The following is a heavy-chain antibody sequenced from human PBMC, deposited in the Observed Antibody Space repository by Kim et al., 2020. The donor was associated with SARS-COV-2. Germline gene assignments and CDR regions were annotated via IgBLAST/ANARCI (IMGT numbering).Heavy chain of an antibody. Sequence: GGSLRLSCAASGFTFSSYAMHWVRQAPGKGLEWVAVISYDGSNKYYADSVKGRFTISRDNSKNTLYLQMNSLRAEDTAVYYCARSIATRRNWFDPWGQGT. CDR2: ISYDGSNK. CDR1: GFTFSSYA. CDR3: ARSIATRRNWFDP. D-gene: IGHD6-6*01. J-gene: IGHJ5*02. V-gene: IGHV3-30*04.